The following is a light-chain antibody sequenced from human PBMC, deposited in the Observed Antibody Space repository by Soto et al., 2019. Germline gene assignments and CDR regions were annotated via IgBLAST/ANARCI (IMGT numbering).Light chain of an antibody. Sequence: EIVVTQSPATLSVSPGERATLSCRASQSVGNKVAWYQHKPGQTPRLIIYDISTRAAGVPARFSGSGYGTDFTPTISSLQSEDFAVYYCQQYNIWRSITFGQGTRLEIK. V-gene: IGKV3-15*01. CDR2: DIS. J-gene: IGKJ5*01. CDR1: QSVGNK. CDR3: QQYNIWRSIT.